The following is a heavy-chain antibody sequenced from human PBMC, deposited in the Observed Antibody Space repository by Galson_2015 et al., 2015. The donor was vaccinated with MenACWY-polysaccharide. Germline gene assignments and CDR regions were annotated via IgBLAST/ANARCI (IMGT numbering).Heavy chain of an antibody. CDR1: GFTFTNYA. J-gene: IGHJ3*01. D-gene: IGHD2-15*01. CDR3: ARGVAPGAFDF. V-gene: IGHV3-7*02. Sequence: SLRVSCAASGFTFTNYAMKWVRQAPGKGLEWMANIMEDGTEKNYADSMKGRFTITRDNAKNSLYLQMNSLRAEDTAVYYCARGVAPGAFDFRGEGTMVTVSS. CDR2: IMEDGTEK.